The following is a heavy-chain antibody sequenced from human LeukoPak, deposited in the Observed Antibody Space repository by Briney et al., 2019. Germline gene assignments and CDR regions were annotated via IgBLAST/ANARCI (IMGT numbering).Heavy chain of an antibody. CDR3: ARDRHYGDLLYFDY. V-gene: IGHV4-4*02. CDR2: IYHSGST. CDR1: GGSISSSNW. Sequence: SETLSLTCAVSGGSISSSNWWSWVRQPPGEGLEWIGEIYHSGSTNYNPSLKSRVTISVDTSKNQFSLKLSSVTAADTAVYYCARDRHYGDLLYFDYWGQGTLVTVSS. D-gene: IGHD4-17*01. J-gene: IGHJ4*02.